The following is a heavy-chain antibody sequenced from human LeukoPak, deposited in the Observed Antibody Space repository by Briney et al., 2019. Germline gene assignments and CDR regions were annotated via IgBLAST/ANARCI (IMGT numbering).Heavy chain of an antibody. V-gene: IGHV3-21*01. CDR1: GFTFSSYI. CDR3: ARDVARDIVPAAKYYFDY. D-gene: IGHD2-2*01. Sequence: PGGSLRLSCAASGFTFSSYIMNWVRQAPGKGLEWVSSISSSSSYIYYADSVKGRFTISRDNAKNSLYLQMNSLRAEDTAVYYCARDVARDIVPAAKYYFDYWGQGTLVTVSS. CDR2: ISSSSSYI. J-gene: IGHJ4*02.